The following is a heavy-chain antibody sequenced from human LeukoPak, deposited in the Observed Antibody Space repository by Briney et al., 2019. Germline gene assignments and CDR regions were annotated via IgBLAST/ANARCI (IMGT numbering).Heavy chain of an antibody. CDR2: ISNSGSII. J-gene: IGHJ6*03. Sequence: GGSLRLSCAASGFIFSDYYMSWIRQAPGKGLEWVSYISNSGSIIHYADSLKGRFTISRDNSKNTVYLQMNSLRGEDTAVYYCAAGSGWKPYYYYYYMDVWGKGTTVTVSS. D-gene: IGHD6-19*01. CDR1: GFIFSDYY. V-gene: IGHV3-11*01. CDR3: AAGSGWKPYYYYYYMDV.